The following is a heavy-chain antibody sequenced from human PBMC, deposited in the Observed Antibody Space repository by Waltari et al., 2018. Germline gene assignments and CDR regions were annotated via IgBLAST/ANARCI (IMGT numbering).Heavy chain of an antibody. CDR3: AQWNAPNRCFDS. CDR1: GATITSYF. D-gene: IGHD1-1*01. Sequence: QVQLQESGPSLAKPSEPVSLPCDISGATITSYFWNWVLQPPGKGREWIVSGHNSGETKDNPSLKSRATTSVDRSSIQVSLKLTSATTADTAVYYCAQWNAPNRCFDSLGQGTLVTVSS. CDR2: GHNSGET. V-gene: IGHV4-59*12. J-gene: IGHJ4*02.